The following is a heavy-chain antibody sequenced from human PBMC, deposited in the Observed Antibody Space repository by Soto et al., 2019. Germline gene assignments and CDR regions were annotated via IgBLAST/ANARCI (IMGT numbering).Heavy chain of an antibody. Sequence: QVQLVESGGGVVQPGRSLRLSCAASGFTFSSYGMHWVRQAPGKGLEWVAVIWYDGSNKYYADSVKGRFTISRDNSKNTLYLQMNSLRAEDTAVYYCARGGGGYSGYDPHGAFDYWGQGTLVTVSS. D-gene: IGHD5-12*01. V-gene: IGHV3-33*01. CDR1: GFTFSSYG. J-gene: IGHJ4*02. CDR2: IWYDGSNK. CDR3: ARGGGGYSGYDPHGAFDY.